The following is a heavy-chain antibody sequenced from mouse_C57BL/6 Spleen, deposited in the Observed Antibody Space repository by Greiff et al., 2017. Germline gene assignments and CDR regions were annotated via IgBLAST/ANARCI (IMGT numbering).Heavy chain of an antibody. Sequence: VQLQQSGPELVKPGASVKISCKASGYAFSSSWMNWVKQRPGKGLEWIGRIYPGDGDTNYNGKFKGKATLTADKSSSTAYMQLSSLTSEDSAVYFGAREWIYYDYDGFAYWGQGTLVTVSA. CDR3: AREWIYYDYDGFAY. CDR2: IYPGDGDT. CDR1: GYAFSSSW. D-gene: IGHD2-4*01. V-gene: IGHV1-82*01. J-gene: IGHJ3*01.